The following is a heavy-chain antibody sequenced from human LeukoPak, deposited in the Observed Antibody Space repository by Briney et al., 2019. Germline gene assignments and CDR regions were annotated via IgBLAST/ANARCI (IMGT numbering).Heavy chain of an antibody. CDR3: ATYFSAGTPGN. Sequence: PGGSLRLSCAASGFTFSDYHMSWIRQAPGKGLEWLSYISHGGRTIYYADFVKGRFTISRDNVKNSLYLQMNSLRAEDTAVYYCATYFSAGTPGNWGQGTLVTVSS. V-gene: IGHV3-11*04. CDR1: GFTFSDYH. D-gene: IGHD1-7*01. J-gene: IGHJ4*02. CDR2: ISHGGRTI.